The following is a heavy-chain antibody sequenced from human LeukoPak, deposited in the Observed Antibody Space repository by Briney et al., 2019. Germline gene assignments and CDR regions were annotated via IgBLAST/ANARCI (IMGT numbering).Heavy chain of an antibody. D-gene: IGHD6-25*01. CDR2: ISAYNGNT. CDR3: ATDRLKGAFSI. J-gene: IGHJ3*02. CDR1: GYTFTSYG. V-gene: IGHV1-18*01. Sequence: GASVKVSCKASGYTFTSYGISWVRQAPGQGLEWMGWISAYNGNTNYAQKLQGRVTMTTDTSTSTAYMELSSLRSEDTAVYYCATDRLKGAFSIWGQGTMVTVSS.